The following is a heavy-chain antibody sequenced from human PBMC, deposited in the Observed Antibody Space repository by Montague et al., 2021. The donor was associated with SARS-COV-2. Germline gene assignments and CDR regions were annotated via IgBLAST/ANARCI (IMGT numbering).Heavy chain of an antibody. J-gene: IGHJ4*02. D-gene: IGHD5-12*01. V-gene: IGHV2-70*11. CDR3: ARVTAGIVAYDY. CDR1: GFSLSTSGMC. Sequence: PALVKPTQTLTLTCTFSGFSLSTSGMCVSWIRQPPGKALEWLARIDWDDDKYYSTPLKTRLTISKDTSKNQVVLTMTNMDPVDTATYYCARVTAGIVAYDYWGQGTLVTVSS. CDR2: IDWDDDK.